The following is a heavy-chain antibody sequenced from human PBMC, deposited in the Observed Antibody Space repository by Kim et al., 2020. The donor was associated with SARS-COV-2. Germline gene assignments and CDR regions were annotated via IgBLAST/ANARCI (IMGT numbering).Heavy chain of an antibody. CDR3: ARASDYVWGSRPNDAFDI. V-gene: IGHV4-31*03. Sequence: SETLSLTCTVSGGSISSGGYYWSWIRQHPGKGLEWIGYIYYSGSTYYNPSLKSRVTISVDTSKNQFSLKLSSVTAADTAVYYCARASDYVWGSRPNDAFDIWGQGTMVTVSS. J-gene: IGHJ3*02. CDR1: GGSISSGGYY. CDR2: IYYSGST. D-gene: IGHD3-16*01.